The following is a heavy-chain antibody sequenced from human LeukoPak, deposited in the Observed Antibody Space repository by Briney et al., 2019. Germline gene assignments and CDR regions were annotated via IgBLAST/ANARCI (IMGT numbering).Heavy chain of an antibody. CDR1: GGSISSSSYH. V-gene: IGHV4-39*01. CDR3: ARRGNSSWFFDY. D-gene: IGHD6-13*01. Sequence: SETLSLTCIVSGGSISSSSYHWGWIRQPPGRGLEWIGSIYYSVTTYYNPSLKSRVTISVDTSKNQFSLQLSSVTAADTAVFYCARRGNSSWFFDYWGQGTLVTVSS. CDR2: IYYSVTT. J-gene: IGHJ4*02.